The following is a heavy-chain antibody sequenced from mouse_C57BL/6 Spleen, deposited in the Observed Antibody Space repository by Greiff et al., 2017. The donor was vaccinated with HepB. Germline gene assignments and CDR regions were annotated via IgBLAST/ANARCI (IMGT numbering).Heavy chain of an antibody. CDR1: GYSITSGYD. V-gene: IGHV3-1*01. J-gene: IGHJ3*01. CDR2: ISYSGST. CDR3: AREEYGSSAWFAY. D-gene: IGHD1-1*01. Sequence: VQLQQSGPGMVKPSQSLSLTCTVTGYSITSGYDWHWIRHFPGNKLEWMGYISYSGSTNYNPSLKSRISITHDTSKNHFFLKLNSVTTEDTATYYCAREEYGSSAWFAYWGQGTLVTVSA.